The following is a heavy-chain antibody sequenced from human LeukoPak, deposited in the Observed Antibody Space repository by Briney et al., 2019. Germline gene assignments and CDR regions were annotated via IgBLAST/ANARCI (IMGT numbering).Heavy chain of an antibody. CDR3: ARDLTPGSYFDY. CDR2: IIPSGGST. CDR1: GYTFTIYD. V-gene: IGHV1-46*01. J-gene: IGHJ4*02. Sequence: ASVKVSCKASGYTFTIYDMHWVRQAPGQGLEWMGIIIPSGGSTTYAQKFQGRVTMTRDTSTSTVYMELSRLRSEDTAVYYCARDLTPGSYFDYWGQGTLVTVSS. D-gene: IGHD3-10*01.